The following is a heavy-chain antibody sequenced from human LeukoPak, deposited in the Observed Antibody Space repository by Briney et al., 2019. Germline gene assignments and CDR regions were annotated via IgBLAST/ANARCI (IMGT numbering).Heavy chain of an antibody. J-gene: IGHJ6*02. V-gene: IGHV3-23*01. CDR1: GFTFSTYA. D-gene: IGHD2-15*01. Sequence: GGSLRLSCAASGFTFSTYAMSWVRQSPGKGLEWVSTISGSGGSTYYADSVKGRFTISRDNSKNALYLQMNSLGAEDTAVYYCAKEFYFATAVWGQGTRSPSP. CDR3: AKEFYFATAV. CDR2: ISGSGGST.